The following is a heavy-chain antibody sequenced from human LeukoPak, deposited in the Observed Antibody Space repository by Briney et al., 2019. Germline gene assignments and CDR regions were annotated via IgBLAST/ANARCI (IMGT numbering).Heavy chain of an antibody. J-gene: IGHJ5*02. CDR1: GGSFSGYY. CDR2: INHSGST. Sequence: PETLSLTCAVYGGSFSGYYWSWIRQPPGKGLEWIGEINHSGSTNYNPSLKSRVTISVDTSKNQFSLKLSSVTAADTAVYYCARGRRLGYCSSASCHTTGMPWGQETLVTVSS. D-gene: IGHD2-2*02. CDR3: ARGRRLGYCSSASCHTTGMP. V-gene: IGHV4-34*01.